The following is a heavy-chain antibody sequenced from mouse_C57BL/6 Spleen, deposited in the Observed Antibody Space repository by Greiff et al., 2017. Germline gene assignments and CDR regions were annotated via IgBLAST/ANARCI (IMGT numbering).Heavy chain of an antibody. CDR1: GYTFTSYG. V-gene: IGHV1-81*01. CDR3: ARLGYDYDGFAY. J-gene: IGHJ3*01. CDR2: IYPRSGNT. D-gene: IGHD2-4*01. Sequence: VQLQQSGAELARPGASVKLSCKASGYTFTSYGISWVKQRTGQGLEWIGEIYPRSGNTYYNEKFKGKATLTADKSSSTAYMELRSLTSEESAVYFCARLGYDYDGFAYWGQGTLVTVSA.